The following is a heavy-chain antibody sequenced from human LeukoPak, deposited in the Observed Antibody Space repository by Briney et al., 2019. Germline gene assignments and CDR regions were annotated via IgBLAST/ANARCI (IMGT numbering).Heavy chain of an antibody. J-gene: IGHJ4*02. Sequence: PSETLSLTCTVSGGSISSYYWSWIRQPPGKGLEWIGYIYYSGSTNYNPSLKNRVTISVDTSKNQFSLKLSSVTAADTAVYYCARDYDSSGYFFDYWGQGTLVTVSS. CDR1: GGSISSYY. V-gene: IGHV4-59*01. D-gene: IGHD3-22*01. CDR2: IYYSGST. CDR3: ARDYDSSGYFFDY.